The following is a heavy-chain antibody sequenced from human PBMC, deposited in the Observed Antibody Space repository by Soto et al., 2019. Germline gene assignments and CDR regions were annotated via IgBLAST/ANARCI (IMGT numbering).Heavy chain of an antibody. D-gene: IGHD2-15*01. CDR3: AREKRRDIGLAPNWFDP. CDR1: GGSISSGDYY. V-gene: IGHV4-30-4*01. Sequence: QVQLQESGPGLVKPSQTLSLTCTVSGGSISSGDYYWSWIRQPPGKGLEWIGYIYYSGSTYYNPSLKSRVTISVDTSKNQFSLKLSSVTAGDTAVYYCAREKRRDIGLAPNWFDPWGQGTLVTVSS. CDR2: IYYSGST. J-gene: IGHJ5*02.